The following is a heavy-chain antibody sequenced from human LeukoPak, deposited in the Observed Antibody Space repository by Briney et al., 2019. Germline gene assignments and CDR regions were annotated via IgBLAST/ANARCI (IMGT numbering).Heavy chain of an antibody. CDR3: ATVIAARPGDYFDY. CDR1: GFTFSSYA. CDR2: IKEDGSEE. V-gene: IGHV3-7*01. Sequence: GGSLRLSCAASGFTFSSYAMSWVRQAPGKGLEWVANIKEDGSEEYYVDSVKGRFTISRDNAKNSVYLQMNSLRDEDTAVYYCATVIAARPGDYFDYWGQGTLVTVSS. J-gene: IGHJ4*02. D-gene: IGHD6-6*01.